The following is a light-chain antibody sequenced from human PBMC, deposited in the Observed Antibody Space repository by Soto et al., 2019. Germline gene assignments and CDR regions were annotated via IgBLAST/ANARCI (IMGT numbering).Light chain of an antibody. Sequence: DLQMTQSPSSVSASVGDRVTITCRASQAINRYLAWYQQKPGKAPNLLIYTTSSLQSGVPSRFSGSGSGTDFTLTISSLEPEDFAPYYCQQGNRFPLTFGGGTQVEIK. CDR1: QAINRY. J-gene: IGKJ4*01. CDR2: TTS. CDR3: QQGNRFPLT. V-gene: IGKV1-12*01.